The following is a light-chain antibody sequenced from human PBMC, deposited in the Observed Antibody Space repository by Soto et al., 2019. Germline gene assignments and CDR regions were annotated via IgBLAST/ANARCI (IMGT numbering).Light chain of an antibody. CDR1: QSVSSSY. J-gene: IGKJ5*01. CDR2: GAS. Sequence: EIVLTQSPDPLSLSTGERATLSCRASQSVSSSYLAWYQQKPGQPPRLLIYGASSRATGIPDRFSGSGSGTDFTLTISRLEAEDFAVFYCQHYDSLSITFGLGTRLEIK. CDR3: QHYDSLSIT. V-gene: IGKV3-20*01.